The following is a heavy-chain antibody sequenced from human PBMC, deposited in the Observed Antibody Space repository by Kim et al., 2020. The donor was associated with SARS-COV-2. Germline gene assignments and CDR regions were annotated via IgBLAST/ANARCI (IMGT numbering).Heavy chain of an antibody. Sequence: GGSLRLSCAASGFTFSSYSMNWVRQAPGKGLEWVSSISSRSSYIYYADSVKGRFTISRDNAKNSLHLQMSSLRAEDTAVYYCARDRWEVRGFVYWGQGT. CDR2: ISSRSSYI. D-gene: IGHD1-26*01. V-gene: IGHV3-21*01. CDR1: GFTFSSYS. J-gene: IGHJ4*02. CDR3: ARDRWEVRGFVY.